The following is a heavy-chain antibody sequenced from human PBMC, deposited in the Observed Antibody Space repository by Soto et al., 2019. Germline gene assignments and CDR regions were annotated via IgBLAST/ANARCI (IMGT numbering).Heavy chain of an antibody. J-gene: IGHJ4*02. V-gene: IGHV3-23*01. Sequence: EVQLLESGGGLVQPGGYLRLSCAASGFTFSSYAMSWVRQPPGKGLEWVLSINAGGGSTYYPDSVKGRFTISRDNSKSTLYRQMNSLTAEDTAIYYCAKAGRNYFDYWGQGTLVTVSS. CDR2: INAGGGST. CDR3: AKAGRNYFDY. D-gene: IGHD3-10*01. CDR1: GFTFSSYA.